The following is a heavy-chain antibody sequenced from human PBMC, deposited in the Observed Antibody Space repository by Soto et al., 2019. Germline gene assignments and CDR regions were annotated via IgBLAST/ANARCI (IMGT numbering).Heavy chain of an antibody. Sequence: QVQLMQSGAEVKKPGASVKVSCKASGDTFTEYYIHWVRQAPGQGLEWMGTVNPSGGHTTYAQHFLCRVTMTRDTSTSTLYMELTSLTSEDTAVYYCARGGNVVVVTAALDYWGQGTLVTVSS. D-gene: IGHD2-21*02. J-gene: IGHJ4*02. CDR2: VNPSGGHT. V-gene: IGHV1-46*01. CDR1: GDTFTEYY. CDR3: ARGGNVVVVTAALDY.